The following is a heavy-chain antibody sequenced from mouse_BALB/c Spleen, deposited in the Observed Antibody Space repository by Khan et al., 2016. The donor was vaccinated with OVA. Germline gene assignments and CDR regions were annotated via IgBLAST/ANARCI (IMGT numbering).Heavy chain of an antibody. CDR1: GYTFTTYY. CDR2: IYPGSVNT. CDR3: SGDDYCVGDARDD. V-gene: IGHV1S56*01. J-gene: IGHJ4*01. D-gene: IGHD2-3*01. Sequence: QVQLQQPGPELVKPGASVRTSCKASGYTFTTYYIYWVKQRTGQGLPWIGWIYPGSVNTKYNEQFKGKATLTADKSSSTAYMQLSSLTSGSFAVYFWSGDDYCVGDARDDWGQGTAVTVSS.